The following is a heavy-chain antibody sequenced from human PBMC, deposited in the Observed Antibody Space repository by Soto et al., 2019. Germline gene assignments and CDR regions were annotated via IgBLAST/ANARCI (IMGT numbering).Heavy chain of an antibody. CDR3: ARVGAGDAFDI. D-gene: IGHD1-26*01. CDR1: GGSISSSSYY. Sequence: QLQLQESGPGLVKPSETLSLTCTVSGGSISSSSYYWGWIRQPPGKGLEWIGRIYYSGSTYYNPSLKSRVTISVDTSKNQFSLKLSSVTAADTAVYYCARVGAGDAFDIWGQGTMVTVSS. J-gene: IGHJ3*02. CDR2: IYYSGST. V-gene: IGHV4-39*01.